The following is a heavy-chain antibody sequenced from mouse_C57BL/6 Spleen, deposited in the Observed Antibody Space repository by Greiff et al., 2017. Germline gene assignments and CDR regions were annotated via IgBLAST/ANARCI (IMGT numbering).Heavy chain of an antibody. Sequence: EVKLMESGPGLVKPSQSLSLTCSVTGYSITSGYYWNWIRQFPGNKLEWMGYISYDGSNNYNPSLKNRISITRDTSKNQFFLKLNSVTTEDTATYYCARFVPYYFDYWGQGTTLTVSS. V-gene: IGHV3-6*01. CDR2: ISYDGSN. CDR1: GYSITSGYY. CDR3: ARFVPYYFDY. J-gene: IGHJ2*01.